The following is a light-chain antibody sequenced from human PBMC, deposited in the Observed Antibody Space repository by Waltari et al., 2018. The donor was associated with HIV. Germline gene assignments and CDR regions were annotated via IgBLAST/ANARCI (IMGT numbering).Light chain of an antibody. J-gene: IGKJ2*01. CDR3: QQYYSIPYT. V-gene: IGKV1-NL1*01. Sequence: DIQMTQSPSSLSASVGDRVTITCRASQGISNSLAWYQQKPGKAPKVLIYASSRLQSGVPARFSGSGSGTDFTLTISSLQPGDFATYSWQQYYSIPYTFGQGTKLEIK. CDR1: QGISNS. CDR2: ASS.